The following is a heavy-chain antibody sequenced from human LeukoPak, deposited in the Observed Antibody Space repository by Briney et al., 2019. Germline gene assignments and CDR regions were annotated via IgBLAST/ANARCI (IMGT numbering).Heavy chain of an antibody. Sequence: GGSLRLSCAASGFTFSDFWMNWVRQAPGKGLEWVASIKQDGSEEYYVDSVKGRFSISRDNAKNSLHLQMNSLRAEDTAVYYCARDHTVDGLVFDYWGQGILVTVSS. CDR2: IKQDGSEE. V-gene: IGHV3-7*01. J-gene: IGHJ4*02. D-gene: IGHD6-19*01. CDR1: GFTFSDFW. CDR3: ARDHTVDGLVFDY.